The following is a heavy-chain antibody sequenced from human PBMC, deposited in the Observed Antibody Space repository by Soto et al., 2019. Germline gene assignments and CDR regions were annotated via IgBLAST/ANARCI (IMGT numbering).Heavy chain of an antibody. V-gene: IGHV3-21*01. CDR1: GFTFSSYS. Sequence: GGSLRLSCAASGFTFSSYSMNWVRQAPGRGLEWVSSISSTSTYIYYTDSVKGRFTISRDNAKNSLYLQLNSLRAEDAAVYYCARDREGVGAGLFWGQGTMVTV. CDR3: ARDREGVGAGLF. J-gene: IGHJ3*01. CDR2: ISSTSTYI. D-gene: IGHD1-26*01.